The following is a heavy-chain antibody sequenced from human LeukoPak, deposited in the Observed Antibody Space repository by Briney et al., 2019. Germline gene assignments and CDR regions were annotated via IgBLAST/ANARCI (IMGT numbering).Heavy chain of an antibody. D-gene: IGHD6-13*01. CDR3: AKDLHSSSWYNYFQH. CDR2: IKNDGSST. J-gene: IGHJ1*01. Sequence: PGGSLRPSCAASGFTFSIYWMHWVRQAPGKGLVWVSRIKNDGSSTSYADSVKGRFTIFRDNSKNTLYLQMNSLRAEDTAVYYCAKDLHSSSWYNYFQHWGQGTLVTVSS. V-gene: IGHV3-74*01. CDR1: GFTFSIYW.